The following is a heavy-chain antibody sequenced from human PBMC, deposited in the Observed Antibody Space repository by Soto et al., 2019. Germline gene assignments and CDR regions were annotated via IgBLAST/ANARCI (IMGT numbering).Heavy chain of an antibody. J-gene: IGHJ6*02. CDR2: INPSGGST. CDR3: ARDFRAWSGYDYYYYGMDV. D-gene: IGHD3-3*01. V-gene: IGHV1-46*01. Sequence: ASVKVSCKASGYTFTSYYMHWVRQAPGQGLEWMGIINPSGGSTSYAQKFQGRVTMTRDTSTSTVYMELSSLRSEDTAVYYCARDFRAWSGYDYYYYGMDVWGQGTMVTVSS. CDR1: GYTFTSYY.